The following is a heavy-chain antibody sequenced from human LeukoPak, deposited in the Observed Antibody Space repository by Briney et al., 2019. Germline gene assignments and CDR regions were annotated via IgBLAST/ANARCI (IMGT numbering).Heavy chain of an antibody. CDR3: VRVGAAPGSYFDY. CDR1: GFTFSSYW. Sequence: AVSLRLSCAASGFTFSSYWMQWVRQAPGKGPVWVSRISTDGSSTSYADSVKGRFTISRDNAKNTLYLQMNSLRAEDTAVYYCVRVGAAPGSYFDYWGQGTLVTVSS. J-gene: IGHJ4*02. D-gene: IGHD6-13*01. V-gene: IGHV3-74*01. CDR2: ISTDGSST.